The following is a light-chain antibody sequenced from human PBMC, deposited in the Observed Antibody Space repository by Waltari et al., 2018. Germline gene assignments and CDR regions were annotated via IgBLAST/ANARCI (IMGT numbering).Light chain of an antibody. CDR1: QSVLYSSNNKNY. Sequence: DIVMTQSPDSLAVSLGERATINCKSSQSVLYSSNNKNYVAWDQQKPGQPPKLLIYWASTLASGVPDRFSGSGCGTDFTLTISSLQAEDGAVYYCQQYYSTPITFGQGTRLEIK. V-gene: IGKV4-1*01. J-gene: IGKJ5*01. CDR2: WAS. CDR3: QQYYSTPIT.